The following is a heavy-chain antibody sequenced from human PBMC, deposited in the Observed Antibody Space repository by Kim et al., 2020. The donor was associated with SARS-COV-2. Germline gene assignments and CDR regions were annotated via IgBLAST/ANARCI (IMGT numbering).Heavy chain of an antibody. Sequence: ASVKVSCKASGYTFTSYGISWVRQAPGQGLEWMGWISAYNGNTKYAQKLQGRVTMTTDTSTSTAYMELRSLRSEDTAVYYCARAKDHYDFWSGYYNFDNWGQGTLVTVSS. V-gene: IGHV1-18*01. D-gene: IGHD3-3*01. CDR3: ARAKDHYDFWSGYYNFDN. CDR1: GYTFTSYG. CDR2: ISAYNGNT. J-gene: IGHJ4*02.